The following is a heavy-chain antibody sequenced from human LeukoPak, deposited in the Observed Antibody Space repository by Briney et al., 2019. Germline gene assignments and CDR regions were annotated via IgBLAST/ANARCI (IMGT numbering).Heavy chain of an antibody. V-gene: IGHV1-18*01. CDR1: GYTFTSYG. CDR2: ISAYNGNT. Sequence: ASVKVSCKASGYTFTSYGISWVRQAPGQGLEWMGWISAYNGNTNYAQKPQGRVTMTTDTSTSTAYMELRSLRSDDTAVYYCARDGPELRYFDWLSNTDYWGQGTLVTVSS. D-gene: IGHD3-9*01. CDR3: ARDGPELRYFDWLSNTDY. J-gene: IGHJ4*02.